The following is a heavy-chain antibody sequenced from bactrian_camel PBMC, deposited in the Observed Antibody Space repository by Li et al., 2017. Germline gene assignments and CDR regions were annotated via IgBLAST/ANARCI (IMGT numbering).Heavy chain of an antibody. Sequence: QLVESGGGLVQPGGSLRLSCVASGFTFSTYYMNWVRQAPGKEREGVAAIDSDGRTSVADSVKGRFTISRDNAVNTLYLQLNSLNTEDTAMYYCARKGGDGGSWSLDGWGQGTQVTVS. CDR1: GFTFSTYY. J-gene: IGHJ4*01. D-gene: IGHD6*01. V-gene: IGHV3S26*01. CDR3: ARKGGDGGSWSLDG. CDR2: IDSDGRT.